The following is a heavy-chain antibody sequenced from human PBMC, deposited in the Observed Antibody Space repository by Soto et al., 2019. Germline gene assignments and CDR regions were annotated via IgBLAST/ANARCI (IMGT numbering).Heavy chain of an antibody. J-gene: IGHJ4*02. CDR2: ISSSSSTI. Sequence: GGSLRLSCAASGFTFSSYSMNWVRQAPGKGLEWVSYISSSSSTIYYADSVKGRFTISRDNAKNSLYLQMNSLRDEDTAVYYCARDHRRYGDYAGLDYWGQGTLVTVSS. CDR1: GFTFSSYS. CDR3: ARDHRRYGDYAGLDY. V-gene: IGHV3-48*02. D-gene: IGHD4-17*01.